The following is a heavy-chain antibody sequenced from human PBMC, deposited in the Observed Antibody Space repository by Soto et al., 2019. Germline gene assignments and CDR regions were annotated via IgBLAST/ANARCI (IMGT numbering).Heavy chain of an antibody. D-gene: IGHD1-26*01. CDR2: HYSGGST. V-gene: IGHV3-53*01. CDR1: GCSVSSNY. J-gene: IGHJ5*02. CDR3: ARHPHPSRTVGATSPLDP. Sequence: GWRRGACSISGCSVSSNYLSRVRQAPGKGLEWVSVHYSGGSTYYADSVQGRFTISRDKSNNTLYLQMRRVRAEDTAVYFCARHPHPSRTVGATSPLDPWGQGTPVTVSS.